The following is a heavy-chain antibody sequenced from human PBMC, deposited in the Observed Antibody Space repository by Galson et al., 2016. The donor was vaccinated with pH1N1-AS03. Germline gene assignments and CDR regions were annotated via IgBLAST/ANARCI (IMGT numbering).Heavy chain of an antibody. CDR2: VNPNSGDT. CDR3: ARVLLGIAMEESSAFDF. V-gene: IGHV1-2*02. J-gene: IGHJ3*01. Sequence: SVKVSCKASGYTVTGNYLLWVRQAPRQGLAWVGWVNPNSGDTRSAQKFPGRGTMTRDTSICAAFLELSSLSSDVTDVFYCARVLLGIAMEESSAFDFWGQGTMVTVSS. CDR1: GYTVTGNY. D-gene: IGHD6-19*01.